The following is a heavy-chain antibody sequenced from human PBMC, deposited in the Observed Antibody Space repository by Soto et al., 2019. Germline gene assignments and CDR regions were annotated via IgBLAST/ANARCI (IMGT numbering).Heavy chain of an antibody. J-gene: IGHJ4*02. CDR3: SKTDGYEVEC. V-gene: IGHV5-51*01. CDR1: GYSFVSYW. Sequence: GESLKISCXGSGYSFVSYWIAWVRQMPGKGLEWMGSIYPGDSDTTYSPSIQGQVTISADKSSTTVYLQWNTLKASDTAMYYCSKTDGYEVECWGQGTQVTVS. D-gene: IGHD5-18*01. CDR2: IYPGDSDT.